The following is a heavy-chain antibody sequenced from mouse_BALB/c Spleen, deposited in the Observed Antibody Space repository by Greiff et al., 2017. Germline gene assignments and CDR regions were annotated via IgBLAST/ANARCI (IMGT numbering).Heavy chain of an antibody. D-gene: IGHD1-1*01. V-gene: IGHV1-54*03. J-gene: IGHJ4*01. Sequence: QVQLQQSGAELVRPGTSVKVSCKASGYAFTNYLIEWVKQRPGQGLEWIGVINPGSGGTNYNEKFKGKATLTADKSSSTAYMQLSSLTSDDSAVYFCAYYYGYAMDYWGQGTSVTVSA. CDR1: GYAFTNYL. CDR3: AYYYGYAMDY. CDR2: INPGSGGT.